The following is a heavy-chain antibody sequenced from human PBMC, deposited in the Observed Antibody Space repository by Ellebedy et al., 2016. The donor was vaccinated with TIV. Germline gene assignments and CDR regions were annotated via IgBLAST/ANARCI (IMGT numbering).Heavy chain of an antibody. CDR1: GFTFSTYD. J-gene: IGHJ4*02. CDR2: ISSSGRSK. Sequence: GGSLRLSCAASGFTFSTYDMNWVRQAPGKGLEWVSYISSSGRSKYYADSVKGRYTISRDNAENSLHLHMDSLRAEDTAVYYCARERYSGSYFDDWGQGTLVSVSS. D-gene: IGHD1-26*01. CDR3: ARERYSGSYFDD. V-gene: IGHV3-48*04.